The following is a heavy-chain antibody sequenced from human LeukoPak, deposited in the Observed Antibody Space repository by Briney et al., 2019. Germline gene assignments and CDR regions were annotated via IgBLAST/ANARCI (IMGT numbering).Heavy chain of an antibody. D-gene: IGHD3-22*01. CDR3: ARRANYYDSSGLIVDAFDI. J-gene: IGHJ3*02. Sequence: PGGSLRLSCAASGFTFSSYEMNWVRQAPGKGLEWVSYIGSSGSPIYYADSVKGRFTISRDNAKNSLYLQMNSLRAEDTAVYYCARRANYYDSSGLIVDAFDIWGQGTMVTVSS. CDR1: GFTFSSYE. V-gene: IGHV3-48*03. CDR2: IGSSGSPI.